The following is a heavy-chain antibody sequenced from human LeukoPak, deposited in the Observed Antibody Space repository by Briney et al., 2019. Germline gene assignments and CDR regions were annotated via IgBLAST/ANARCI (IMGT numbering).Heavy chain of an antibody. CDR2: LSGSGITT. CDR1: GFTFSNSA. D-gene: IGHD6-19*01. Sequence: GGSLRLSCAASGFTFSNSAMSWVRQAPGKGLEWVPTLSGSGITTYYADSVKGRFTISRDNSKNTLYLQMNSLGAEDTAVYYCAKGIYSSGWSYFDYWGHGTLVTVSS. J-gene: IGHJ4*01. V-gene: IGHV3-23*01. CDR3: AKGIYSSGWSYFDY.